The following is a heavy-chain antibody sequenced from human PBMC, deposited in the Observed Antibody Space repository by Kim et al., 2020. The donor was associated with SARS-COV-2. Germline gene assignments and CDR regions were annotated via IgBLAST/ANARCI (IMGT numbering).Heavy chain of an antibody. D-gene: IGHD2-15*01. V-gene: IGHV3-23*01. J-gene: IGHJ4*02. CDR3: AKSPGGCSGGSCYSFQSSGFDY. Sequence: GGSLRLSCAASGFTFSSYAMSWVRQAPGKGLEWVSAISGSGGSTYYADSVKGRFTISRDNSKNTLYLQMNSLRAEDTAVYYCAKSPGGCSGGSCYSFQSSGFDYWGQGTLVTVSS. CDR2: ISGSGGST. CDR1: GFTFSSYA.